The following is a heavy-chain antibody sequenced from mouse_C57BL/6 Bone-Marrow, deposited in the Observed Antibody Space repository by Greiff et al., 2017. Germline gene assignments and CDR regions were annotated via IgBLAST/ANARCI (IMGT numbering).Heavy chain of an antibody. CDR2: ISDGGSYT. J-gene: IGHJ1*03. CDR3: ARGRTIVTYWYFDV. D-gene: IGHD2-5*01. V-gene: IGHV5-4*03. CDR1: GFTFSSYA. Sequence: DVMLVESGGGLVKPGGSLKLSCAASGFTFSSYAMSWVRQTPEKRLEWVATISDGGSYTYYPDNVKGRFTISRDNAKNNLYLQMSHLKSEDTAMYYCARGRTIVTYWYFDVWGTGTTVTVSS.